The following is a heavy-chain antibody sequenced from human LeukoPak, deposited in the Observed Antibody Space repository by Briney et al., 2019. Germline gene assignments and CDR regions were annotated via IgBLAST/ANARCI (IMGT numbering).Heavy chain of an antibody. Sequence: GGSLRLSCVGSGLTFSGFEMNWVRQAPGKGLEWVSHIRGDGTTKSYADSVKGRFTISRDNAKNSLYMQMNSLRAEDTAIYYCARRFRDWGQGTLVTVSS. J-gene: IGHJ4*02. V-gene: IGHV3-48*03. CDR1: GLTFSGFE. CDR2: IRGDGTTK. CDR3: ARRFRD. D-gene: IGHD5-24*01.